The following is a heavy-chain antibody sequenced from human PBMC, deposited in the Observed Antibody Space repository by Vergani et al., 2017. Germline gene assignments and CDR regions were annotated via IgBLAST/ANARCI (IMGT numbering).Heavy chain of an antibody. J-gene: IGHJ4*02. Sequence: EVQLVQSGAEVKKPGESLKISCQISGYSFTNYWIGWVRQMPGKCLEWMGNIHPADSDTRYSPSFQGQVTISVDKSISTAYLQRSSLRASDSSMYYCARLDGRDSSGSKYFDYWGQGTLVTVSS. V-gene: IGHV5-51*01. D-gene: IGHD3-22*01. CDR1: GYSFTNYW. CDR3: ARLDGRDSSGSKYFDY. CDR2: IHPADSDT.